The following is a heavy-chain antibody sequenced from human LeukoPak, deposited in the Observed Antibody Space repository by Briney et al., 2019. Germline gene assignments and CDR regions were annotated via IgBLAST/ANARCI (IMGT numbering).Heavy chain of an antibody. CDR2: ISERGGST. CDR1: GISLSNYA. D-gene: IGHD3-10*01. Sequence: GGSLRLSCVVSGISLSNYAMTWVRQAPGKGLEWVSYISERGGSTTYADSVKGRFTISRDSSLNTLYLQMTSLRAEDTAVYFCAKRGIVIRGILVIGYHQEAYHYDYWGQGVLVTVSS. CDR3: AKRGIVIRGILVIGYHQEAYHYDY. J-gene: IGHJ4*02. V-gene: IGHV3-23*01.